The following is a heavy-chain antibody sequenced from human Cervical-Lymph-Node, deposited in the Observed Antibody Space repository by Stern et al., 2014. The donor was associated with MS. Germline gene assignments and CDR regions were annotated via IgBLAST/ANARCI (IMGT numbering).Heavy chain of an antibody. Sequence: EVQLVQSGAEVKKSGESLKISCKGAGYSFSSHWIAWVRQKPGKGLEGMGIIYPGDSDTRHSPSFQGQVSISVDKSTSTAYLQWSSLTDSDTAIYYCARQGNYHDSHAFDIWGQGTMVIVSS. CDR1: GYSFSSHW. D-gene: IGHD3-22*01. CDR3: ARQGNYHDSHAFDI. V-gene: IGHV5-51*01. CDR2: IYPGDSDT. J-gene: IGHJ3*02.